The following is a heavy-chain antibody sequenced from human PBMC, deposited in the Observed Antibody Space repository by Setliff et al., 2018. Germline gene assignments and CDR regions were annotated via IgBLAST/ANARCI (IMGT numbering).Heavy chain of an antibody. CDR3: ARDPAYYDSDFEH. Sequence: ASVKVSCKASGYTFTSYAMHWVRQAPGQRLEWMGWINAGNGNTKYSQKFQGRVTITRDTSASTAYMELSSLRSEDTAVYYCARDPAYYDSDFEHWGQGTLVTVSS. J-gene: IGHJ1*01. CDR1: GYTFTSYA. CDR2: INAGNGNT. D-gene: IGHD3-22*01. V-gene: IGHV1-3*01.